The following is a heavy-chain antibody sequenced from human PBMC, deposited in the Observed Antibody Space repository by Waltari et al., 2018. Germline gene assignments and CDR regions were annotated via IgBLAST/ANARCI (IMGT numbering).Heavy chain of an antibody. Sequence: EVQLLESGGGLVQPGGSLRLSCAASGFTFSSYAMRWVRQAPGQGLGWVSAISGSGGSTYYADSVKGRFNISRDNAKNTLYLQMNSLRAEDTAVYYCAKTRGGCSGGSCYRYYFDYWGQGTLVTVSS. CDR1: GFTFSSYA. CDR3: AKTRGGCSGGSCYRYYFDY. CDR2: ISGSGGST. D-gene: IGHD2-15*01. J-gene: IGHJ4*02. V-gene: IGHV3-23*01.